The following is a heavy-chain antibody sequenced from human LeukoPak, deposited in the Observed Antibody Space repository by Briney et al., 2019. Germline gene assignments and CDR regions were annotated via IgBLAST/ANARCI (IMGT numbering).Heavy chain of an antibody. J-gene: IGHJ3*02. V-gene: IGHV3-21*01. Sequence: GGSLRLSCAASGFTLSSYWMSWVRQAPGKGLEWVSSISSSSSYIYYADSVKGRFTISRDNAKNSLYLQMNSLRAEDTAVYYCARDPYSGSAGGMGAFDIWGQGTMVTVSS. CDR3: ARDPYSGSAGGMGAFDI. D-gene: IGHD1-26*01. CDR2: ISSSSSYI. CDR1: GFTLSSYW.